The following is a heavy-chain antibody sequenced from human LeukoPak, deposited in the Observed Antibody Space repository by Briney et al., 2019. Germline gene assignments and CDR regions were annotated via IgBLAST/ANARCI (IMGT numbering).Heavy chain of an antibody. D-gene: IGHD6-19*01. J-gene: IGHJ3*02. Sequence: PGGSLRLSCAAPGFTFSSYAMSWVRQAPGEGLEWVSAISGSGGSTYYADSVKGRFTISRDNSKNTLYLQMNSLRAEDTAVYYCAKPRTPLAVAEAPDAFDIWGQGTMVTVSS. V-gene: IGHV3-23*01. CDR2: ISGSGGST. CDR3: AKPRTPLAVAEAPDAFDI. CDR1: GFTFSSYA.